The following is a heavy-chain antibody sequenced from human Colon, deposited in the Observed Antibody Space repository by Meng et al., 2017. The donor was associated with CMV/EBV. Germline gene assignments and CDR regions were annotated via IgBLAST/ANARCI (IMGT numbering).Heavy chain of an antibody. V-gene: IGHV1-2*02. CDR3: AILTVAAPFDY. D-gene: IGHD6-6*01. CDR1: GYSVSDKY. Sequence: ASVKVSCKASGYSVSDKYLHWFRQAPGQGLEWMGWIKPHSDVTNYAKRFQGRVSMTRDTSINTAYMELSSLTSDDTAVYYCAILTVAAPFDYWGQGTLVTVSS. CDR2: IKPHSDVT. J-gene: IGHJ4*02.